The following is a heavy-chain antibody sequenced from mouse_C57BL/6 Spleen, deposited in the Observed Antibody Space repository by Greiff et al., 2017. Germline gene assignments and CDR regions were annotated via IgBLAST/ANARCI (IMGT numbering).Heavy chain of an antibody. CDR3: ARSGGNYGEVFDY. Sequence: VQLQQPGAELVKPGASVKLSCKASGYTFTSYWMHWVKQRPGQGLEWIGMIHPNSGSTNYNEKFKSKATLTVDKSSSTAYMQLSSRTSEDSAVYYCARSGGNYGEVFDYWGQGTTLTVSS. V-gene: IGHV1-64*01. CDR1: GYTFTSYW. CDR2: IHPNSGST. J-gene: IGHJ2*01. D-gene: IGHD2-1*01.